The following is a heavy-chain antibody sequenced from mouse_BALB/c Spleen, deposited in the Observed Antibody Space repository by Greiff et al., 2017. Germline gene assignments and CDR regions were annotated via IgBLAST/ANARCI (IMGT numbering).Heavy chain of an antibody. CDR1: GFTFSDYY. V-gene: IGHV5-4*02. J-gene: IGHJ4*01. CDR3: ASGGSRLLGYYAMDY. Sequence: EVQRVESGGGLVKPGGSLKLSCAASGFTFSDYYMYWVRQTPEKRLEWVATISDGGSYTYYPDSVKGRFTISRDNAKNNLYLQMSSLKSEDTAMYYCASGGSRLLGYYAMDYWGQGTSVTVSS. D-gene: IGHD2-3*01. CDR2: ISDGGSYT.